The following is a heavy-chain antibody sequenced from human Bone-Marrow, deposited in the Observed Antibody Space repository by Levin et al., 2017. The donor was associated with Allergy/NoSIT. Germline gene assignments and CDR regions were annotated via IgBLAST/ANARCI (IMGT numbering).Heavy chain of an antibody. CDR3: VKCSLDYDSSDYYYDAFDI. Sequence: SGGSLRLSCSASEFTFNNYAMHWVRQAPGKGLKYVSGISGDGVSTSYADSVKGRFTISRDNSKNTLYLQMSSLRTEDTAVYYCVKCSLDYDSSDYYYDAFDIWGQGTVVTVS. CDR1: EFTFNNYA. V-gene: IGHV3-64D*06. CDR2: ISGDGVST. J-gene: IGHJ3*02. D-gene: IGHD3-22*01.